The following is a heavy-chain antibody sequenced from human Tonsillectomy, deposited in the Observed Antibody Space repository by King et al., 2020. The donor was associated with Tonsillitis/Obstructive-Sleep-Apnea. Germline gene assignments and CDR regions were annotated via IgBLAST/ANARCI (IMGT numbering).Heavy chain of an antibody. CDR2: IYYSGST. CDR1: GGSISSYY. CDR3: AREGLCSRRYNSPHTLDI. J-gene: IGHJ3*02. D-gene: IGHD3-10*02. V-gene: IGHV4-59*01. Sequence: QLQESGPGLVKPSETLSLTCTVSGGSISSYYWSWIRQPPGKGLEWVGYIYYSGSTNYNPSLKSRAIIPVDTSKNQFSLKLSSVTATDTAVYYCAREGLCSRRYNSPHTLDIWGEETMLTVSS.